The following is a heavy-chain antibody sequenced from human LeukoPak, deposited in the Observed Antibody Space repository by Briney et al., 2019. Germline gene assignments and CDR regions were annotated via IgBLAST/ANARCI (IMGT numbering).Heavy chain of an antibody. CDR2: IYYRGNA. V-gene: IGHV4-39*07. CDR1: GGSISSSNYY. J-gene: IGHJ4*02. Sequence: PSETLSLTCTVSGGSISSSNYYWDWIRQPPGQGLEWIGSIYYRGNAYYNPSLKSRVSISVDTSKNQFSLSLSSVTAADTAVYYCAREEDRSGDWGQGTLVTVTS. CDR3: AREEDRSGD. D-gene: IGHD3-22*01.